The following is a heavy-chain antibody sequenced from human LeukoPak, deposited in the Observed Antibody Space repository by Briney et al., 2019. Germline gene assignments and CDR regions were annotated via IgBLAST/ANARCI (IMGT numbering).Heavy chain of an antibody. Sequence: GGSLRLSCAASGFTFSSYAMSWVRQAPGKGLEWVSAISGSGGSTYYADSVKGRFTISRDNSKNTLYLQMNSLRAEDTAVYYCAGYSSSWTRATYYYFDYWGQGTLVPSPQ. J-gene: IGHJ4*02. CDR2: ISGSGGST. CDR1: GFTFSSYA. CDR3: AGYSSSWTRATYYYFDY. V-gene: IGHV3-23*01. D-gene: IGHD6-13*01.